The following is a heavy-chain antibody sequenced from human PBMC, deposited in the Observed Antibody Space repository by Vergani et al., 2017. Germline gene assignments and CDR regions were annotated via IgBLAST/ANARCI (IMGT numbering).Heavy chain of an antibody. CDR2: IIPIFGTA. J-gene: IGHJ4*02. Sequence: QVQLVQSGAEVKKPGASVKVSCKASGYTFTSYGISWVRQAPGQGLEWMGWIIPIFGTANYAQKFQGRVTITADESTSTAYMERSSLRSEDTAVYYCARDGYSYANYFDYWGQGTLVTVSS. D-gene: IGHD5-18*01. CDR1: GYTFTSYG. V-gene: IGHV1-69*13. CDR3: ARDGYSYANYFDY.